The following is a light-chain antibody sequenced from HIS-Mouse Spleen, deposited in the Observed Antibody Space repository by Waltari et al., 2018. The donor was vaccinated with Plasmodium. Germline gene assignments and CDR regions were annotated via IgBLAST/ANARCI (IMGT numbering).Light chain of an antibody. CDR3: YSTDSSGNHRV. CDR2: EDS. CDR1: ALPKKY. Sequence: SYELTQPPSVSVSPGQSARITCSGDALPKKYAYWYQQKSGQAPVLVSYEDSKRPSGIPERCSGSSSGTIATLTISGAQVEDEADYYCYSTDSSGNHRVFGGGTKLTVL. J-gene: IGLJ3*02. V-gene: IGLV3-10*01.